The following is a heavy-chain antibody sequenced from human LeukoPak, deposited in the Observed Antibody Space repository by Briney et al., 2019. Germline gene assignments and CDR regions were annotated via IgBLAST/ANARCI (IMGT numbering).Heavy chain of an antibody. CDR1: GYTFTGYY. D-gene: IGHD3-22*01. J-gene: IGHJ3*02. Sequence: ASVKVSCKASGYTFTGYYMHWVRQAPGQGLEWMGRINPNSGGTNYAQKFHGRGTMTRDTSISTAHMEVSRLRSDDTAVYYCARDPVYYDSSGYNDAFDIWGRGTMVTVSS. CDR2: INPNSGGT. V-gene: IGHV1-2*06. CDR3: ARDPVYYDSSGYNDAFDI.